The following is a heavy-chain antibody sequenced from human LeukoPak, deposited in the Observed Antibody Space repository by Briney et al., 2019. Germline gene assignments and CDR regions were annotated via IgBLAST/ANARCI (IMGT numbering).Heavy chain of an antibody. D-gene: IGHD3-16*01. J-gene: IGHJ4*02. CDR3: AKALDSLGGINYFDY. Sequence: GRSLRLSCAASGFTFSSYAMSWVRQAPGKGLEWVSAISGSGGSTYYADSVKGRFTISRDNSKNTLYLQMNSLRAEDTAVYYCAKALDSLGGINYFDYWGQGTLVTVSS. V-gene: IGHV3-23*01. CDR1: GFTFSSYA. CDR2: ISGSGGST.